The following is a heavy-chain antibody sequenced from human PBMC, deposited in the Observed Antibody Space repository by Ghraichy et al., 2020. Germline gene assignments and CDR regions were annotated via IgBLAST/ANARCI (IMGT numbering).Heavy chain of an antibody. D-gene: IGHD6-19*01. V-gene: IGHV3-15*01. CDR3: TTDRGIAVRPLFDL. CDR2: IKSKSDGGTT. Sequence: GGSLRLSCAASGFTFTNDWMSWVRQAPGKGLQWVGRIKSKSDGGTTDHAAPVKGRFTISRDDSKNILYLQMNSLKTEDTAVYYCTTDRGIAVRPLFDLWGQGTLVTVSS. J-gene: IGHJ4*02. CDR1: GFTFTNDW.